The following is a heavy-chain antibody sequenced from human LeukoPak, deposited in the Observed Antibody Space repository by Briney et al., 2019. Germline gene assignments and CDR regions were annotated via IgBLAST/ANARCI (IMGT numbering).Heavy chain of an antibody. D-gene: IGHD1-1*01. CDR1: GGSISSYY. J-gene: IGHJ6*02. Sequence: SETLSLTCTVSGGSISSYYWSWIRQPPGKGLEWIGYIYYSGSTNYNPSLKSRVTISVDTSKNQFSLKLSSVTAADTAVYYCARNGYYYGMDVWGQGTTVIVSS. CDR2: IYYSGST. CDR3: ARNGYYYGMDV. V-gene: IGHV4-59*08.